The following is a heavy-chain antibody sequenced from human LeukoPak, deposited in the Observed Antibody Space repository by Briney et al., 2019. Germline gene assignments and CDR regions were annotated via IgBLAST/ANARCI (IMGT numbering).Heavy chain of an antibody. CDR2: IIPIFGTA. Sequence: SVTVSCKASGGTFSCYAISWVRQAPGQGLEWMGGIIPIFGTANYAQKFQGRVTITADESTSTAYMELSSLRSEDTAVYYCARDRFGAARPRYLETHEGYYFDYWGQGTLVTVSS. J-gene: IGHJ4*02. CDR1: GGTFSCYA. V-gene: IGHV1-69*01. D-gene: IGHD6-6*01. CDR3: ARDRFGAARPRYLETHEGYYFDY.